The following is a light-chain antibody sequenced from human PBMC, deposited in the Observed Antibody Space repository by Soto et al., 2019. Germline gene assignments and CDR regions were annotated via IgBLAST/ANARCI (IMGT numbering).Light chain of an antibody. CDR2: GAS. Sequence: LTKSRGTVSLSTGERATLSCRASQNIRSNYLAWYQQKPGQAPRLLIYGASSRATGIPDRFSGSGSGTDFALTISRLEPEDFAVYYCQQYGSSPLTFGGGTKVEIK. CDR3: QQYGSSPLT. CDR1: QNIRSNY. V-gene: IGKV3-20*01. J-gene: IGKJ4*01.